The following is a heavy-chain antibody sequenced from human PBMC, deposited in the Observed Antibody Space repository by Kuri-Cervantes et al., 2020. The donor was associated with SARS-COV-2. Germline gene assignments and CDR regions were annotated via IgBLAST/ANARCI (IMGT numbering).Heavy chain of an antibody. D-gene: IGHD3-16*01. Sequence: GGSLRLSCAASGFTFSSYAMSWVRQAPGKGLEWVSVIYSGGSSTYYADSVKGRFTISRDNSKNTLYLHMNSLRAEDTAVYYCAKDLGDYGMDVWGQGTTVTVSS. V-gene: IGHV3-23*03. CDR2: IYSGGSST. CDR1: GFTFSSYA. CDR3: AKDLGDYGMDV. J-gene: IGHJ6*02.